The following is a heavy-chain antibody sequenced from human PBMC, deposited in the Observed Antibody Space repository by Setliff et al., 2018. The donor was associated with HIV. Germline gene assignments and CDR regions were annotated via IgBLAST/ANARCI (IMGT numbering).Heavy chain of an antibody. Sequence: PSETLSLTCTVSGGSVTDISYYWAWIRQPPGKGLQWVGTIFYSGSTYYNPSLKSRVTISVDTSKNQFSLRLNSVTAADTAVYSCVRDAGDSYLKGFWYFDLWGRGTLVTVSS. CDR2: IFYSGST. V-gene: IGHV4-39*07. CDR1: GGSVTDISYY. D-gene: IGHD1-26*01. CDR3: VRDAGDSYLKGFWYFDL. J-gene: IGHJ2*01.